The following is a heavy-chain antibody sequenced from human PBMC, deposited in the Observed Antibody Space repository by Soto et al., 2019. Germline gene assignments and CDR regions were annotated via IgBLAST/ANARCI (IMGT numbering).Heavy chain of an antibody. D-gene: IGHD5-18*01. Sequence: EVQLLESGGKLVQPGGSLTLSCAASGFTFSTYAMAWVRQAPGKGLEWVSGVSASGLNTDYADPVKGRFYISRDNYKNTVTLHMNSLRAEDTALYYFAKDRPRMTSGYVIDYWGQGTPVTVSS. CDR1: GFTFSTYA. CDR2: VSASGLNT. V-gene: IGHV3-23*01. J-gene: IGHJ4*02. CDR3: AKDRPRMTSGYVIDY.